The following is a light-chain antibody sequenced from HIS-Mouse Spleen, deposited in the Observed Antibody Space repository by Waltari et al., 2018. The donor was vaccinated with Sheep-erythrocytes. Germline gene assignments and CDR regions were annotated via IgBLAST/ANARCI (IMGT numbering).Light chain of an antibody. CDR3: CSYAGSSTPWV. CDR1: SSDVGIYNL. V-gene: IGLV2-23*01. CDR2: EGS. J-gene: IGLJ3*02. Sequence: QSALTQPASVSGSPGQSITISCTGTSSDVGIYNLVSGYQQHPGNAPKLMIYEGSKRPSGVSNRFPGSKSGNTASLTISGLQAEDEADYYCCSYAGSSTPWVFGGGTKLTVL.